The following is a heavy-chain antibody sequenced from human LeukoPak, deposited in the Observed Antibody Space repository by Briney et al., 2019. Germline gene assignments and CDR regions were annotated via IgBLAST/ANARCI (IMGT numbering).Heavy chain of an antibody. V-gene: IGHV1-69*05. CDR2: IIPIFGTA. CDR3: ARSHNDRGTSRPSGAFDI. J-gene: IGHJ3*02. CDR1: GGTFSSYA. Sequence: SVKVSCKASGGTFSSYAISWVRQAPGQGLEWMGGIIPIFGTANYAQKFQGRVTIITDESTSTAYMELSSLRSEDTAVYYCARSHNDRGTSRPSGAFDIWGQGTMVTVSS. D-gene: IGHD2-2*01.